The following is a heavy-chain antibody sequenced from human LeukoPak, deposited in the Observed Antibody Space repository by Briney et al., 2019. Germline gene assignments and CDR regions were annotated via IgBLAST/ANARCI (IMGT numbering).Heavy chain of an antibody. Sequence: ASVKVSCKASGGTFSSYAISWVRQATGQGLEWMGWMNPNSGNTGYAQKFQGRVTITRNTSISTAYMELSSLRSEDTAVYYCARGNCGGDCYSVTYYYYYMDVWGKGTTVTVSS. V-gene: IGHV1-8*03. CDR1: GGTFSSYA. CDR3: ARGNCGGDCYSVTYYYYYMDV. CDR2: MNPNSGNT. D-gene: IGHD2-21*02. J-gene: IGHJ6*03.